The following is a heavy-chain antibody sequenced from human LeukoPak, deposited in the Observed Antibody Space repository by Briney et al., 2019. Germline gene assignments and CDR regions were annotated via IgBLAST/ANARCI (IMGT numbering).Heavy chain of an antibody. V-gene: IGHV1-8*02. J-gene: IGHJ5*02. Sequence: GASVTVSCTASGYTFTSYAIIWVRQAPGQGLEWMGWINNYNNNTNYVQKFQGRVTLTRSTSISTAYMELRSLTSEDTAVYYCARDYGGNSGWFDPWGQGTLVTVSS. CDR1: GYTFTSYA. D-gene: IGHD2-21*01. CDR2: INNYNNNT. CDR3: ARDYGGNSGWFDP.